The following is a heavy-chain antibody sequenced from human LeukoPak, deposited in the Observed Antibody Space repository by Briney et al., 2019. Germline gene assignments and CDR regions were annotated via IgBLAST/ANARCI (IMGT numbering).Heavy chain of an antibody. V-gene: IGHV1-2*02. CDR1: GYTFTGYY. CDR3: ARFNYYDSSAIDY. CDR2: INPNSGGT. J-gene: IGHJ4*02. Sequence: GASVRVSCKASGYTFTGYYMHGVRQAPGQGLEWMGWINPNSGGTNYAQKFQGRVTMTRDMSTSTVYMELSSLRSEDTAVYYCARFNYYDSSAIDYWGQGTLVTVSS. D-gene: IGHD3-22*01.